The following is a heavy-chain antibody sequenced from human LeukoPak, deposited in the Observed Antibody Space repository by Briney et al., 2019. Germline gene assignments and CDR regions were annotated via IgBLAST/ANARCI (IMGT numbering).Heavy chain of an antibody. V-gene: IGHV1-8*01. Sequence: ASVKVSCKDSGYTFTTYDINWVRQATGQGLEWMGWMNPNSGNTGYAQKFQGRVTMTRNTSISTAYMELSSLRSEDTAVYYCTRGLWRKVDYWGQGTLVTVSS. CDR3: TRGLWRKVDY. CDR2: MNPNSGNT. J-gene: IGHJ4*02. CDR1: GYTFTTYD. D-gene: IGHD3-3*01.